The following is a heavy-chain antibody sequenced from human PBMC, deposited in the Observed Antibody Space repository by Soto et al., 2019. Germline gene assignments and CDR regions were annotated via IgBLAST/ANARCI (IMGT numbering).Heavy chain of an antibody. CDR1: GDSVSSNSAA. J-gene: IGHJ4*02. Sequence: SQTLSLTCAISGDSVSSNSAAWNWIRQSTSRGLEWLGRTYYRSKWYNDYAVSVKSRITINPDTSKNQFSLQLNSVTPEDTAVDYCAKNYYDFCSGYSGYVQATGSLDYWGQGTLVAVS. D-gene: IGHD3-3*01. CDR3: AKNYYDFCSGYSGYVQATGSLDY. V-gene: IGHV6-1*01. CDR2: TYYRSKWYN.